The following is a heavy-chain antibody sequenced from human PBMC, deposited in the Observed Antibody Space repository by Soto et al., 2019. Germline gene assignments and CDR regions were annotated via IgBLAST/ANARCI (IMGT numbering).Heavy chain of an antibody. CDR3: AREGYCGGDCYPTPFDY. Sequence: SVKVSCKASGGTFSSYAISWVRQAPGQGLEWMGGIIPIFGTANYAQKFQGRVTITADESTSTAYMELSSLRSEDTAVYYCAREGYCGGDCYPTPFDYWGQGTLVTVSS. CDR2: IIPIFGTA. V-gene: IGHV1-69*13. CDR1: GGTFSSYA. J-gene: IGHJ4*02. D-gene: IGHD2-21*02.